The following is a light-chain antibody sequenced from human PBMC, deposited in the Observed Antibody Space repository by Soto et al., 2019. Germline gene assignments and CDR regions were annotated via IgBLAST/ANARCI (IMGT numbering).Light chain of an antibody. J-gene: IGKJ1*01. CDR3: QQHNNWPRT. CDR1: QNVNSN. Sequence: IVLTQSPATLSVSPWEGATLSCRASQNVNSNLGSYQQKPGQAPRLLIYDASTRGTAIPARFSGIGSGPEFTRTISSLQSEDFAVYYCQQHNNWPRTFGQGTKVQIK. V-gene: IGKV3-15*01. CDR2: DAS.